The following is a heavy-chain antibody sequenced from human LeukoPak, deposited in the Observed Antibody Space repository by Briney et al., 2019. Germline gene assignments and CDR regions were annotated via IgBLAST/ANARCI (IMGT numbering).Heavy chain of an antibody. D-gene: IGHD6-19*01. CDR1: GFTFSGYW. V-gene: IGHV3-7*01. CDR3: ARVGYSSGWYRN. Sequence: PGGSLRLSCAASGFTFSGYWMSWARQAPGKGLEWVANIKQDGSEKYYVDSVKGRFTISRDNAKNSLYLQMNSLRAEDTAVYYCARVGYSSGWYRNWGQGTLVTVSS. CDR2: IKQDGSEK. J-gene: IGHJ4*02.